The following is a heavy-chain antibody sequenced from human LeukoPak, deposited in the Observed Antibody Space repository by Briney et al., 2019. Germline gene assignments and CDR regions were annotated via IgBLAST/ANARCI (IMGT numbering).Heavy chain of an antibody. J-gene: IGHJ4*02. CDR2: IIPILGIA. Sequence: SVKVSCKASGGTFSSYAISWVRQAPGQGLEWMGRIIPILGIANYAQKFQGRVTITADKSTSTAYMELSSLRSEDTAVYYCARSTSTTSPEGHWGQGTLVTVSS. CDR3: ARSTSTTSPEGH. D-gene: IGHD2/OR15-2a*01. V-gene: IGHV1-69*04. CDR1: GGTFSSYA.